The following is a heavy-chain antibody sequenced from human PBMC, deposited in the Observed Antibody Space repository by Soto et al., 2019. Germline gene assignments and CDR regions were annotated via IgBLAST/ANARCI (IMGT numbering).Heavy chain of an antibody. D-gene: IGHD2-8*01. CDR1: GYTFTSYG. Sequence: ASVKVSCKASGYTFTSYGISWVRQAPGQGLEWMGWISAYNGNTNYAQKLQGRVTMTTDTSTSTAYMELRSLRSDDTAVYYCARGVVLMEYGTYYGMDVWGQGTTVTVSS. J-gene: IGHJ6*02. CDR3: ARGVVLMEYGTYYGMDV. V-gene: IGHV1-18*01. CDR2: ISAYNGNT.